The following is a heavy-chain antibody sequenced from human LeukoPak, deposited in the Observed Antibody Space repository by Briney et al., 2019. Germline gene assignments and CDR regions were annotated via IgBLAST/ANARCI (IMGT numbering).Heavy chain of an antibody. V-gene: IGHV4-34*01. J-gene: IGHJ5*02. CDR3: ARGRVAVAGTLVRGWFDP. D-gene: IGHD6-19*01. CDR1: GGSFSGYY. CDR2: INHSGST. Sequence: KTSETLSLTCAVCGGSFSGYYWSWIRQPPGKGLEWIGEINHSGSTNYNPSLKSRVTISVDTSKNQFSLKLSSVTAADTAVYYCARGRVAVAGTLVRGWFDPWGRGTLVTVSS.